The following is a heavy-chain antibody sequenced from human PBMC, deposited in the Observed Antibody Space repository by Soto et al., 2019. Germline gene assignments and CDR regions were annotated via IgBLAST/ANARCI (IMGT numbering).Heavy chain of an antibody. Sequence: PSETLSFSCTGSGGSISSYYWSLIRQPPGKGLEWIGYIYYSGITNYNPSLKSRVTFSVDTSKNQFSLKLSSVTAADTAVYYCERYKSKYYYPMDVWGQGTTVT. V-gene: IGHV4-59*01. D-gene: IGHD1-20*01. CDR2: IYYSGIT. CDR3: ERYKSKYYYPMDV. CDR1: GGSISSYY. J-gene: IGHJ6*02.